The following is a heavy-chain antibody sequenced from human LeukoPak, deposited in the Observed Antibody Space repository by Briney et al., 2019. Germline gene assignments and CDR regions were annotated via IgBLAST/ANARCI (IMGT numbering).Heavy chain of an antibody. CDR1: GYTFTSYG. J-gene: IGHJ6*03. CDR3: ASSPGMGVLLDYYMDV. V-gene: IGHV1-18*01. Sequence: GASVKVSCKASGYTFTSYGISWVRQAPGQGLEWMGWISAYNGNTNYAQKLQGRVTMTTDTSTSTAYMELRSLRSDDTAVYYCASSPGMGVLLDYYMDVWGKGTTVTVSS. D-gene: IGHD1-26*01. CDR2: ISAYNGNT.